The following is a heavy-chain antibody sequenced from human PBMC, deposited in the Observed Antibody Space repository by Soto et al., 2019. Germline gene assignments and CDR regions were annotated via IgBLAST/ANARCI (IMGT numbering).Heavy chain of an antibody. Sequence: PGGSLRLSCAASGFTFSSYAMSWVRQAPGKGLEWVLAISGSGGSTYYADSVKGRFTISRDNSKNTLFLQMNSLRAEDTAVYYCAKLRFLEWLFSPNWFDPWGQGTLVTVSS. CDR2: ISGSGGST. J-gene: IGHJ5*02. D-gene: IGHD3-3*01. CDR1: GFTFSSYA. CDR3: AKLRFLEWLFSPNWFDP. V-gene: IGHV3-23*01.